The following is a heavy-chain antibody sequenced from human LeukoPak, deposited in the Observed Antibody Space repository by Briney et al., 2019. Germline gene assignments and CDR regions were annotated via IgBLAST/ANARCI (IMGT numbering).Heavy chain of an antibody. D-gene: IGHD3-10*01. V-gene: IGHV3-13*01. CDR2: INPVGDT. CDR1: GFTFSNHD. Sequence: GGSLRLSCAASGFTFSNHDMHWVRQATGKGLEWVSSINPVGDTYYPGSVKGRFTISRENVKSALYLQMNSLRAGDTAVYYCARGRENHGSGNLNWFDPWGQGILVTVSP. CDR3: ARGRENHGSGNLNWFDP. J-gene: IGHJ5*02.